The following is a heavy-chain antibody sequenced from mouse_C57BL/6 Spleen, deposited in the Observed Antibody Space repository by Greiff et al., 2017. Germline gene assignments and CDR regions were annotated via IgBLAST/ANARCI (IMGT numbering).Heavy chain of an antibody. V-gene: IGHV5-17*01. J-gene: IGHJ4*01. Sequence: DVHLVESGGGLVKPGGSLKLSCAASGFTFSDYGMHWVRQAPEKGLEWVAYISSGSSTIYYADTVKGRFTISRDNAKNTLFLQMTSLRSEDTAMYYCARNMITTKNYAMDYWGQGTSVTVSS. D-gene: IGHD2-4*01. CDR3: ARNMITTKNYAMDY. CDR2: ISSGSSTI. CDR1: GFTFSDYG.